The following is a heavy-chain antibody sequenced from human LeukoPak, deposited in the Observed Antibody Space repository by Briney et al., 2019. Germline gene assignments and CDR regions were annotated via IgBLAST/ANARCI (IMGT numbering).Heavy chain of an antibody. Sequence: GGSLRLSCAASGFTFSSYAMSWVRQAPGKGLEWVSAISGSGGSTYYADSVKGRFTISRDNSKNTLYLQMNSLRAEDTAVYYCAKLGVNEQYYDFWSGLKSNWFDPWGQGTLFTVSS. CDR2: ISGSGGST. CDR3: AKLGVNEQYYDFWSGLKSNWFDP. CDR1: GFTFSSYA. V-gene: IGHV3-23*01. D-gene: IGHD3-3*01. J-gene: IGHJ5*02.